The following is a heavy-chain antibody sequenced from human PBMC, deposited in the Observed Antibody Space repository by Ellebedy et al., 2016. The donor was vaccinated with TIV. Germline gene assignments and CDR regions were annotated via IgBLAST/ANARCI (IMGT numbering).Heavy chain of an antibody. CDR1: GYTFTSYG. CDR2: ISAHNGNT. CDR3: ARGAGCTNGVCYSDY. Sequence: ASVKVSCKASGYTFTSYGISWVRQAPGQGLEWMGWISAHNGNTNYAQKLQGRVTMTTDTSTSTAYMELRSLRSDDTAVYYCARGAGCTNGVCYSDYWGQGTLVTVSS. V-gene: IGHV1-18*01. D-gene: IGHD2-8*01. J-gene: IGHJ4*02.